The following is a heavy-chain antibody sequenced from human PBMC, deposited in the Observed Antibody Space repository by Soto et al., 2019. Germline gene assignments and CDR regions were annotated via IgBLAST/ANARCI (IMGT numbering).Heavy chain of an antibody. CDR1: GFTFNIYA. CDR3: ARDHGHHSSSPSNWFDP. D-gene: IGHD6-13*01. J-gene: IGHJ5*02. Sequence: GGSLRLSCAASGFTFNIYAMSWVRQAPGKGLEWVSSISSSSSYIYYADSVKGRFTISRDNAKNSLYLQMNSLRAEDTAVYYCARDHGHHSSSPSNWFDPWGQGTLVTVSS. CDR2: ISSSSSYI. V-gene: IGHV3-21*01.